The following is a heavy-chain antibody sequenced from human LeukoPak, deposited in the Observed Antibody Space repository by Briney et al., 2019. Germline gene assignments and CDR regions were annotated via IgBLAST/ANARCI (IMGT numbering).Heavy chain of an antibody. Sequence: GGSLRLSCAASGFTFSSYWMTWVRQAPGKGLAWVANINQDGSEKFYVDSVKGRFTISRDNAKNSLYLQMNSLRGEDTAIYYCARDSTRKDDYWGQGTLVTASS. CDR2: INQDGSEK. V-gene: IGHV3-7*01. J-gene: IGHJ4*02. CDR1: GFTFSSYW. CDR3: ARDSTRKDDY.